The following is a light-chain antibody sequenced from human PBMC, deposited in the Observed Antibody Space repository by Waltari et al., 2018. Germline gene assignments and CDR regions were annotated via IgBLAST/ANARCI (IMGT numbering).Light chain of an antibody. CDR3: QQYGNSPFT. V-gene: IGKV3-20*01. J-gene: IGKJ2*01. CDR1: QSISSSY. CDR2: DAS. Sequence: IVLTQSPATLSLSPGERATLSCRASQSISSSYLAWYQQKPGQAPRLLISDASSRATGISDRFSGSGSGTDFTLTIARLEPEDFAVYYCQQYGNSPFTFGQGTKLEIK.